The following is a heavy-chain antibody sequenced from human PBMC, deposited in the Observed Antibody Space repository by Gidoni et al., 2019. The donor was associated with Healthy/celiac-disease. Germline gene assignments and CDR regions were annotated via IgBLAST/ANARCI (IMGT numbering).Heavy chain of an antibody. CDR3: AKGIRGDYPLYLDY. Sequence: EVQLLESGGGLVQPGGSLRLSWAASGFNVRSYAMSWVRQAPGKGLGWVSAISGSGGSTYYADSVKGRFTISRDNSKNTLYLQMNSLRAEDTAVYYCAKGIRGDYPLYLDYWGQGTLVTVSS. V-gene: IGHV3-23*01. CDR1: GFNVRSYA. CDR2: ISGSGGST. J-gene: IGHJ4*02. D-gene: IGHD4-17*01.